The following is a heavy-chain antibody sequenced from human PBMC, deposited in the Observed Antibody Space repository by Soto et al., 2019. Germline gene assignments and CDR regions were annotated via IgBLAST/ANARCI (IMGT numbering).Heavy chain of an antibody. J-gene: IGHJ6*02. CDR1: GFIFGAYG. CDR2: IWYDESNP. V-gene: IGHV3-33*01. D-gene: IGHD1-26*01. CDR3: ARDKVGTCCFGKDV. Sequence: QVQLVESGGGVVQPGKSLRLSCAASGFIFGAYGMHWVRQAPGKGLEWVAVIWYDESNPYYADSVKGRVTISRDNSKNTLYLQMNSLTAADTGVYYCARDKVGTCCFGKDVWGQGTTVTVSS.